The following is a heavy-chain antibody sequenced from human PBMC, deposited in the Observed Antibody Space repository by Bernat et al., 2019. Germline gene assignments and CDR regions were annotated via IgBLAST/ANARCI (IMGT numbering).Heavy chain of an antibody. D-gene: IGHD3-16*01. CDR3: ARDPGWGALDL. CDR1: GFTFLSHW. V-gene: IGHV3-7*03. CDR2: IKSDGSAK. Sequence: EVQLVQSGAALVQPGGSLRLSCAASGFTFLSHWMCWLRQAPGKGLECVSNIKSDGSAKYDVDSVKGRFTISRDNVNNSLYLQMNSLRADDTAVYYCARDPGWGALDLWGQGTMVTVSS. J-gene: IGHJ3*01.